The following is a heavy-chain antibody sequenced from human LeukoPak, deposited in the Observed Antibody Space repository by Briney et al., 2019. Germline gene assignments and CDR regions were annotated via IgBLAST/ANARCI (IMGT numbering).Heavy chain of an antibody. CDR3: AREDLKYSGFFDY. Sequence: SETLSLTCAVYGGSFSGYYWSWIRQPPGKGLEWIGEINHSGSTNYNPSLKGRVTMSVDTSKNQFSLKLSSVTAADTAVYYCAREDLKYSGFFDYWGQGTLVTVSS. D-gene: IGHD5-12*01. CDR1: GGSFSGYY. J-gene: IGHJ4*02. CDR2: INHSGST. V-gene: IGHV4-34*01.